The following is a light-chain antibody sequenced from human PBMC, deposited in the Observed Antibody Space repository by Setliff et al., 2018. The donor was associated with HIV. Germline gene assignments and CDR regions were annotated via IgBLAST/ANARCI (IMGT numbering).Light chain of an antibody. J-gene: IGLJ1*01. CDR1: SNDVGRYDL. Sequence: QSVLAQPAFVSGSPGQSITISCTGTSNDVGRYDLVSWYQQHPARAPKLIIYQATRRPSGVSNRFSGSKSGNVASLTISGLQAEDEADYYCCSNTGSNTFVFGTGTKGTVL. CDR2: QAT. CDR3: CSNTGSNTFV. V-gene: IGLV2-23*01.